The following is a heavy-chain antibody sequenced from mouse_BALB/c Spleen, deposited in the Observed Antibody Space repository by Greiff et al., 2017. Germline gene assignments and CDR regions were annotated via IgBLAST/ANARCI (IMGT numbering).Heavy chain of an antibody. D-gene: IGHD2-4*01. V-gene: IGHV14-3*02. Sequence: VQLQQSGAELVKPGASVKLSCTASGFNIKDTYMHWVKQRPEQGLEWIGRIDPANGNTKYDPKFQGKATITADTSSNTAYLQLSSLTSEDTAVYDCAKGDYRRYFDYWGQGTTLTVSA. CDR3: AKGDYRRYFDY. CDR1: GFNIKDTY. CDR2: IDPANGNT. J-gene: IGHJ2*01.